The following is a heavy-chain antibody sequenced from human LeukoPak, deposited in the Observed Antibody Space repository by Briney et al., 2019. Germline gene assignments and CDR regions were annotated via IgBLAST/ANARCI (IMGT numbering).Heavy chain of an antibody. CDR2: VSGGGEST. D-gene: IGHD3-10*01. CDR3: ARDPLVGRHMDV. V-gene: IGHV3-23*01. CDR1: GFTFITYA. J-gene: IGHJ6*03. Sequence: QPGGSLRLSCAASGFTFITYAMTWVRQAPGKGLEWVSYVSGGGESTYYADSVKGRFTISRDNAKNSLSLQMNSLRAEDTAVYYCARDPLVGRHMDVWGKGTTVTVS.